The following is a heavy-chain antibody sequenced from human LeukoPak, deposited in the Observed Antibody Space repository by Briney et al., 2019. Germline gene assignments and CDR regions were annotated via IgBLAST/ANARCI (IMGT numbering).Heavy chain of an antibody. CDR3: ARAMTTVTPPFDY. V-gene: IGHV1-2*02. CDR1: GYTFTGYY. Sequence: ASVKVSCKASGYTFTGYYMHWVRQAPGQGLEWMGWINPNSGGTNYAQKFQGRVTMTRDTSISTAYMELSRLRSDDTAVYYCARAMTTVTPPFDYWGQGTLVTVSS. J-gene: IGHJ4*02. CDR2: INPNSGGT. D-gene: IGHD4-11*01.